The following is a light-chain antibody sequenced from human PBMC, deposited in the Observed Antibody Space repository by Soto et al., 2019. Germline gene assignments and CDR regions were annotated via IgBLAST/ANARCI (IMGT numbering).Light chain of an antibody. Sequence: QFVLTQPASVSGSPGQSITISCSGTRSDIGSYNYVAWYQQFPGKTPKILIYGVSNRPSGVSSRFSGSKSGNTASLTISGLQAEDEADYYCISYTGSSTSYVFGSGTKVT. J-gene: IGLJ1*01. V-gene: IGLV2-14*01. CDR1: RSDIGSYNY. CDR2: GVS. CDR3: ISYTGSSTSYV.